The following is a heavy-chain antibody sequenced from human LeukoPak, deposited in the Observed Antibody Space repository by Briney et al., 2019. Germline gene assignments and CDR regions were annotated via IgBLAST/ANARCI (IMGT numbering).Heavy chain of an antibody. CDR3: AKGGSSGWNFIDY. J-gene: IGHJ4*02. Sequence: GGSLRLSCAASGFISSNAWMSWVRQAPGKGLEWVAIISHDENIKYYADSVKGRFSISRDNSKNTLYLQMNSLRPEDTAVYYCAKGGSSGWNFIDYCGQGTLVTVSS. D-gene: IGHD6-19*01. CDR1: GFISSNAW. CDR2: ISHDENIK. V-gene: IGHV3-30*18.